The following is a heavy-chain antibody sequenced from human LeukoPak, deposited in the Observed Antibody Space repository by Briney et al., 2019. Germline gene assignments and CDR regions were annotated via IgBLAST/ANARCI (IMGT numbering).Heavy chain of an antibody. CDR3: ARDYNYDSSASDDALDV. V-gene: IGHV1-69*13. J-gene: IGHJ3*01. D-gene: IGHD3-22*01. CDR2: IIPIFQTA. CDR1: GGTFSSYA. Sequence: SVKVSCKASGGTFSSYAISWVRQAPGQGLEWMGGIIPIFQTATYAENFQDRLTIIADESTNTVYMELSSLRSDDTAVYYCARDYNYDSSASDDALDVWGQGTTVTVSS.